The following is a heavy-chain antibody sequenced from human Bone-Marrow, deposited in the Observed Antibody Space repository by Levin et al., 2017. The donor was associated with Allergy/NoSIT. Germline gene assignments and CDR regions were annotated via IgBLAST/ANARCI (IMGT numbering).Heavy chain of an antibody. Sequence: GESLKISCKTSGYTFASYWLGWVRPMPGKGPEWIGIIYPGDSDTTYSPSVRGQVRVSADKSIDTAYLQWTSLKASDSAIYYCARHFGGHFDDWGQGTQVTVSS. V-gene: IGHV5-51*01. D-gene: IGHD3-16*01. CDR2: IYPGDSDT. CDR3: ARHFGGHFDD. CDR1: GYTFASYW. J-gene: IGHJ4*02.